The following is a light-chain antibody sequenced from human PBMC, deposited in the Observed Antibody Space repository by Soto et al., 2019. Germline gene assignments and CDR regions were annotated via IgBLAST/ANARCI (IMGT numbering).Light chain of an antibody. CDR3: GTWDSSLSAGV. Sequence: QSVLTQPPSVSAAPGQKVTISCSGSSSNIEKDYVSWYQHLPGTAPKLLIYANNKRPSGIPDRFSGSKSGTSATLDITGRQTGDEADYYCGTWDSSLSAGVFGGGTKLTVL. CDR2: ANN. J-gene: IGLJ2*01. V-gene: IGLV1-51*02. CDR1: SSNIEKDY.